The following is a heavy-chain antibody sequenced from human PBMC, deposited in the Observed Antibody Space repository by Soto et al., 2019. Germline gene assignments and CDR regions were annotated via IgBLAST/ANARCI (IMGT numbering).Heavy chain of an antibody. CDR1: GYTFTGYY. D-gene: IGHD2-15*01. V-gene: IGHV1-18*04. CDR2: ISAYNGNT. Sequence: GASVKVSCKASGYTFTGYYMHWVRQAPGQGLEWMGWISAYNGNTNYAQKLQGRVTMTTDTSTSTAYMGLRSLRSDDTAVYYCARVHSGLVAATHIDYWGQGTLVTVSS. J-gene: IGHJ4*02. CDR3: ARVHSGLVAATHIDY.